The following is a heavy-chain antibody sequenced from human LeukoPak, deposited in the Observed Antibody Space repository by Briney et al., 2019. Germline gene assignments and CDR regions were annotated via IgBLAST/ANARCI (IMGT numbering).Heavy chain of an antibody. J-gene: IGHJ4*02. CDR2: ISFSGYT. Sequence: SETLSLTCAVSGVTIRSYYWNWIRQAPGKGLEWVGFISFSGYTSYSPSLKSRVVISVDTAKSQFSLRLNSMTAADTAIYYCARGRNDNGGMFFDSWAQGNLVTVSS. CDR1: GVTIRSYY. D-gene: IGHD4-23*01. V-gene: IGHV4-59*01. CDR3: ARGRNDNGGMFFDS.